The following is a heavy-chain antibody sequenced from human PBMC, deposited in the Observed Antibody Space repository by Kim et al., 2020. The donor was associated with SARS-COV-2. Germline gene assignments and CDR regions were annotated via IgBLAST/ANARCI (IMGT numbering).Heavy chain of an antibody. Sequence: GGSLRLSCAASGFTFSSYWMSWVRQAPGKGLEWVANIKQDGSETYYVDSVKGRFTISRDNAKNSLYLQMNSLRAEDTAVYYCARDPEDYYGSGSPALMDVWGQGTTVTVSS. D-gene: IGHD3-10*01. V-gene: IGHV3-7*01. CDR2: IKQDGSET. J-gene: IGHJ6*02. CDR1: GFTFSSYW. CDR3: ARDPEDYYGSGSPALMDV.